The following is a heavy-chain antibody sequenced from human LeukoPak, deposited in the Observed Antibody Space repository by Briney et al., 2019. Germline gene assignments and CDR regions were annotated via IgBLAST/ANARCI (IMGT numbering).Heavy chain of an antibody. CDR3: ASYSNYYDSSGYYSPDY. CDR2: INHSGST. CDR1: GGSFSGYY. D-gene: IGHD3-22*01. V-gene: IGHV4-34*01. J-gene: IGHJ4*02. Sequence: SETLSLTCAVYGGSFSGYYWSWIRQPPGKGLEWIGEINHSGSTNYNPSLKSRVTISVDTSKNQFSLKLSSVTAADTAVYYCASYSNYYDSSGYYSPDYWGQETLVTVSS.